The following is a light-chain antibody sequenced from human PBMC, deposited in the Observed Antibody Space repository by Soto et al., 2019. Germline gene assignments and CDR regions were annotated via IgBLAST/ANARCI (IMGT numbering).Light chain of an antibody. J-gene: IGKJ3*01. Sequence: EIVWTQFPGALSLSPGGRATLSCRASQSVSSSYLAWYQQKPGQAPRLLIYGASSRATGIPDRFSGSGSGTDVSVSISRLEPEGYAVYYCQLYCSSPVFTLGPGKKVDIK. CDR1: QSVSSSY. V-gene: IGKV3-20*01. CDR3: QLYCSSPVFT. CDR2: GAS.